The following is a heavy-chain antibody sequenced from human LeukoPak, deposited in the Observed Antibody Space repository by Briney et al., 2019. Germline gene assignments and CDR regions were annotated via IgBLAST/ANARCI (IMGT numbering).Heavy chain of an antibody. CDR1: GYSFTSYW. CDR3: AATYSYGYRYFDY. CDR2: IYPGDSDT. Sequence: GASLNISCKGSGYSFTSYWIGWVREMPGKGLEWMGSIYPGDSDTRYGPSFQGQVTIAADKSISTAYLQWSSLKASDTAMYYCAATYSYGYRYFDYGGQGTLVTISS. V-gene: IGHV5-51*01. J-gene: IGHJ4*02. D-gene: IGHD5-18*01.